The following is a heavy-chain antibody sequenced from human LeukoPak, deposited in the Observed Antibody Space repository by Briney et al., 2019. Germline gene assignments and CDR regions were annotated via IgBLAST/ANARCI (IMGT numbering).Heavy chain of an antibody. D-gene: IGHD6-13*01. CDR2: IYYSGST. J-gene: IGHJ6*03. CDR3: ARKPLGYSSFPPYYYYYYMDV. Sequence: PSETLSLTCTVSGGSISSYYWSWIRQPPGKGLKWIGYIYYSGSTSYSPSLRSRVTISVDTSKNQFSLKLSSVTAADTAVYYCARKPLGYSSFPPYYYYYYMDVWGKGTTVTVSS. CDR1: GGSISSYY. V-gene: IGHV4-59*12.